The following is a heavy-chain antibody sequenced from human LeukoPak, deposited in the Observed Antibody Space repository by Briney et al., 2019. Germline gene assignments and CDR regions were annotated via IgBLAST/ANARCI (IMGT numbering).Heavy chain of an antibody. V-gene: IGHV4-59*01. CDR1: GGSISSYY. CDR3: AREISGWYDY. Sequence: SETLSLTCTVSGGSISSYYWSWIRQPLGKGLEWIGYIYYSGSTNYNPSLKSRVTISVDTSKNQFSLKLSSVTAADTAVYYCAREISGWYDYWGQGTLVTVSS. CDR2: IYYSGST. J-gene: IGHJ4*02. D-gene: IGHD6-19*01.